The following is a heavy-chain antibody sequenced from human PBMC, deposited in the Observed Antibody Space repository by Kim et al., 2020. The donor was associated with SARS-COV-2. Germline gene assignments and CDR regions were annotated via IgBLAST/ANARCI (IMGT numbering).Heavy chain of an antibody. CDR2: IYYSGST. V-gene: IGHV4-39*01. CDR1: GGSISSSSYY. J-gene: IGHJ4*02. Sequence: SETLSLTCTVPGGSISSSSYYWGWIRQPPGKGLEWIGSIYYSGSTYYNPSLKSRVTISVDTSKNQFSLKLSSVTAADTAVYYCARVSGYYFDYWGQGTLVTVSS. CDR3: ARVSGYYFDY. D-gene: IGHD5-12*01.